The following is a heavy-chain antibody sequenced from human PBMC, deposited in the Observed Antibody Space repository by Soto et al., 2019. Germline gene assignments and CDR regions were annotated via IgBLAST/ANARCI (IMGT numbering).Heavy chain of an antibody. V-gene: IGHV4-39*01. CDR2: ISYKGTP. CDR1: GGSTGSGGYY. CDR3: ARHRGPMVRGVITNWFDP. D-gene: IGHD3-10*01. J-gene: IGHJ5*02. Sequence: SETLSLTCAVSGGSTGSGGYYWGWIRQPPGKGLEWIASISYKGTPYYNPSLQSRVTISLDMSKNQSSLKLSSVTAADTAVYYCARHRGPMVRGVITNWFDPWGQGTLVTVSS.